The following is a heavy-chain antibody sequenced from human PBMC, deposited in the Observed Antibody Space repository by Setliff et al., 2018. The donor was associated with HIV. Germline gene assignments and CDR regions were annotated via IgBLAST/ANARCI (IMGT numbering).Heavy chain of an antibody. CDR2: ISYTGST. Sequence: SETLSLTCTAPGGSINRSNYYWGWIRQPPGKGLEWIGTISYTGSTYYDPSLKSRATISLDTSKNQFFLKLSSVTAPDTAIYYCARQTWEYYDTLTGYYRSPKNFDSWGQGTLVTVSS. CDR1: GGSINRSNYY. J-gene: IGHJ4*02. V-gene: IGHV4-39*01. CDR3: ARQTWEYYDTLTGYYRSPKNFDS. D-gene: IGHD3-9*01.